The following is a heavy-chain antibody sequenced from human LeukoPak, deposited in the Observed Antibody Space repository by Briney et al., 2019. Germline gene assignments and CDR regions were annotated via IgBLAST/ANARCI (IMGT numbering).Heavy chain of an antibody. J-gene: IGHJ4*02. V-gene: IGHV1-2*02. D-gene: IGHD3-22*01. Sequence: ASVKVSCKASGYTFTGYCIHWVRQAPGQGREWMGWINPNSGGTNYAQKFQGRITLTRDTSISTAYMELSRLRSDDTALYYCAREGDRFIMIAGFDYWGQGTLVTVSS. CDR1: GYTFTGYC. CDR3: AREGDRFIMIAGFDY. CDR2: INPNSGGT.